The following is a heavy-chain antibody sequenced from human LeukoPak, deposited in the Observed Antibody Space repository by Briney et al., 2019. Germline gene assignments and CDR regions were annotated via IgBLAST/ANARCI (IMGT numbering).Heavy chain of an antibody. CDR2: IIPIFGTA. V-gene: IGHV1-69*13. D-gene: IGHD6-19*01. Sequence: SVKVSCKASGYTFTGYYMHWVRQAPGQGLEWMGGIIPIFGTANYAQKFQGRVTITADESTSTAYMELSSLRSEDTAVYYCAREQGIAVAVVWGQGTLVTVSS. J-gene: IGHJ4*02. CDR3: AREQGIAVAVV. CDR1: GYTFTGYY.